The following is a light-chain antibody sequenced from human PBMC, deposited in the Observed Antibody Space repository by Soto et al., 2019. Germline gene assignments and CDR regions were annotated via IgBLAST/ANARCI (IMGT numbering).Light chain of an antibody. Sequence: EIVLTQSPGTLSLSPGERGILSCRASQTVSSSYLAWYQQKPGQAPRLLIYGASSRATGIPDRFSGGGSGTDFTLTISGLEPEDFAVYFCQQYAYSPPTFGPGTKVDFK. J-gene: IGKJ3*01. CDR2: GAS. CDR3: QQYAYSPPT. V-gene: IGKV3-20*01. CDR1: QTVSSSY.